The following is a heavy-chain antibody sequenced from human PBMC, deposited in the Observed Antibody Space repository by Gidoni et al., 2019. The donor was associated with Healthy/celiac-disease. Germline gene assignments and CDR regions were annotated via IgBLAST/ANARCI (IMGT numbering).Heavy chain of an antibody. Sequence: QVQLVQSGAEVKKPGASVKVSCKASGYTFTSYGISWVRQAPGQGLEWMGWISAYNGNTNYAQKLQGRVTMTTDTSTSTAYMELRSLRSDDTAVYYCARAVTPTYYYDSSGATPPQYFQHWGQGTLVTVSS. CDR3: ARAVTPTYYYDSSGATPPQYFQH. V-gene: IGHV1-18*01. CDR2: ISAYNGNT. CDR1: GYTFTSYG. J-gene: IGHJ1*01. D-gene: IGHD3-22*01.